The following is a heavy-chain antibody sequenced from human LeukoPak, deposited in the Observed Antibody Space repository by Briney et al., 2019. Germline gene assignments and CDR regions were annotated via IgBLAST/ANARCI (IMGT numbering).Heavy chain of an antibody. CDR1: GFTFSSYG. J-gene: IGHJ3*02. CDR3: ARSSSGWTDAFDI. Sequence: PGGSLRLSCAASGFTFSSYGMHWVRQPPGKGLEWIGEIYHSGSTNYNPSLKSRVTISVDKSKNQFSLKLSSVTAADTAVYYCARSSSGWTDAFDIWGQGTMVTVSS. V-gene: IGHV4-4*02. D-gene: IGHD6-19*01. CDR2: IYHSGST.